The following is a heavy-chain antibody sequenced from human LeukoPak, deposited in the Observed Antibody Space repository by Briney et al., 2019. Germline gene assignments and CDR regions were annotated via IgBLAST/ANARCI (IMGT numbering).Heavy chain of an antibody. V-gene: IGHV3-30*02. J-gene: IGHJ4*02. CDR1: GFTFSSYG. Sequence: GGSLRLSCAASGFTFSSYGMHWVRQAPGKGLEWVAFIRYDGSNKYYAHSVKGRFTISRDNSKNTLYLQMNSLRAEDTAVYYCAKAHYSSGWTDFDYWGQGTLVTVSS. CDR2: IRYDGSNK. CDR3: AKAHYSSGWTDFDY. D-gene: IGHD6-19*01.